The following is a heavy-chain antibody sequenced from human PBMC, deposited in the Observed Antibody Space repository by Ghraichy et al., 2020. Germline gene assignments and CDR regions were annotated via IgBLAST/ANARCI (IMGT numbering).Heavy chain of an antibody. CDR1: GFTLGNHW. V-gene: IGHV3-7*04. CDR3: ARARGVDS. J-gene: IGHJ4*02. CDR2: INHDGSEK. Sequence: GGSLRLSCAASGFTLGNHWMNWVRQAPGKGLEWVANINHDGSEKYYVDSVKGRFTVSRDNAKNSLFLQINSLRAEDTAVYYCARARGVDSWGQGPLVTVSS. D-gene: IGHD3-16*01.